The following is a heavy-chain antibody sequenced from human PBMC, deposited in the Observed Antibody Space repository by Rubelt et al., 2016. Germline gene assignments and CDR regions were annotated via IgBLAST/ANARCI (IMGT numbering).Heavy chain of an antibody. D-gene: IGHD6-13*01. CDR1: GFTVSSNY. V-gene: IGHV3-66*01. J-gene: IGHJ5*02. CDR3: ARGRARAAAAPRRLWFDP. CDR2: IYSGGST. Sequence: EVQLVESGGGLVQPGGSLRLSCAASGFTVSSNYMSWVRQAPGKGLEWVSVIYSGGSTYYADSVKGRFPISRANPKNTLYLQMSSLRAEDTAVYYCARGRARAAAAPRRLWFDPWGQGTLVTVSS.